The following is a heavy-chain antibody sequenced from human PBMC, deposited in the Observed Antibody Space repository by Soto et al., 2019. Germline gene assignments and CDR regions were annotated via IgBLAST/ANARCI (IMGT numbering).Heavy chain of an antibody. CDR2: ISGSGGST. D-gene: IGHD3-22*01. CDR1: GFTFSSYA. J-gene: IGHJ4*02. CDR3: ANSHYDSSGPRDY. V-gene: IGHV3-23*01. Sequence: EVQLLESGGGLVQPGGSLRLSCAASGFTFSSYAMSWVRQAPGKGLEWVSAISGSGGSTYYADSVKGRFTISRDNSKNTLYLQMNSLRAEDTAVYYCANSHYDSSGPRDYWGQGTLVTVSS.